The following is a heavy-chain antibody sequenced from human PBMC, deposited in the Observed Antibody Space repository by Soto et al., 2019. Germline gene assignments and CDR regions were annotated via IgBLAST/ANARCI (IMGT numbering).Heavy chain of an antibody. CDR2: INPSGGST. D-gene: IGHD4-4*01. Sequence: ASVKVSCQRSGYTFTIYYGGWGRQATGQGLEWMGIINPSGGSTGYAQKFHGRVTMTRNTSISTAYMELRSLRSDDTALYYCARPVTSPDHLDIWGQGTMVTVSS. V-gene: IGHV1-46*01. J-gene: IGHJ3*02. CDR1: GYTFTIYY. CDR3: ARPVTSPDHLDI.